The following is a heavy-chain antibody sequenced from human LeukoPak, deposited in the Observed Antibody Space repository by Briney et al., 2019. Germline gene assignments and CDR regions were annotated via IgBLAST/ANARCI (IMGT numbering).Heavy chain of an antibody. CDR1: GFTFSSYA. Sequence: GRSLRLSCAASGFTFSSYAMHWVRQAPGKGLEWVAVISYDGSNKYYADSVKGRFTISRDNSKNTLYLQMNSLRAEDTAVYYCAREDTAMVLIDYWGQGTLVTDSS. J-gene: IGHJ4*02. D-gene: IGHD5-18*01. CDR3: AREDTAMVLIDY. V-gene: IGHV3-30-3*01. CDR2: ISYDGSNK.